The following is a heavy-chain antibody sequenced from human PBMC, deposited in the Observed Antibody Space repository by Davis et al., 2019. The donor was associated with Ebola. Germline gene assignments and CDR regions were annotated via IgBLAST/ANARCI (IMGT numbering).Heavy chain of an antibody. D-gene: IGHD3-3*01. CDR1: GFPFSFYF. V-gene: IGHV3-72*01. J-gene: IGHJ6*04. Sequence: GESLKISCAVSGFPFSFYFMDWVRLTPGKGLEWVGLSRNKENRYSTEYAASVRGRFTISRDDSKESLYLQMNSLRTEDTAVYYCARSGLSFGVVKYHYGMDAWGKGTTVTVSS. CDR2: SRNKENRYST. CDR3: ARSGLSFGVVKYHYGMDA.